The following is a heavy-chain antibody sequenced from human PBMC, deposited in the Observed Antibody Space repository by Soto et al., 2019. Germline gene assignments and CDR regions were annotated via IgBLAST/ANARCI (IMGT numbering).Heavy chain of an antibody. Sequence: QVQLVQSGTEVKKPGSSVKVSCKASGDTFSFYTINWVRQAPGLGLEWVGRINPIVSMSNYAQKFQGRVSMTADKSTRTAYMELRSVRSDDTAMYFCAASYGSGYRAFDYWGQGALVIVSS. CDR1: GDTFSFYT. J-gene: IGHJ4*02. D-gene: IGHD3-10*01. CDR3: AASYGSGYRAFDY. CDR2: INPIVSMS. V-gene: IGHV1-69*02.